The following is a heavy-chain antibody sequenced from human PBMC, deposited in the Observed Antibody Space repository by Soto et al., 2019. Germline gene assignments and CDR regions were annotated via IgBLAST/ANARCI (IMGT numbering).Heavy chain of an antibody. CDR3: ARDPRGADSGSYYNWFDP. CDR2: INHSGST. Sequence: SETLSLTCAVYGGSFSGYYWSWIRQPPGKGLEWIGEINHSGSTNYNPSLKSRVTISVDTSKNQFSLKLGSVTAADTAVYYCARDPRGADSGSYYNWFDPWGQGTLVTVSS. V-gene: IGHV4-34*01. CDR1: GGSFSGYY. J-gene: IGHJ5*02. D-gene: IGHD1-26*01.